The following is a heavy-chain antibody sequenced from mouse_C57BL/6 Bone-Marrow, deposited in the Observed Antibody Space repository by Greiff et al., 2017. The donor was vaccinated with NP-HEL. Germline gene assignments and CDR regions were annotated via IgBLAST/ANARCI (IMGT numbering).Heavy chain of an antibody. D-gene: IGHD2-3*01. CDR2: IYPGNSDT. Sequence: EVQLQQSGTVLARPGASVKMSCKTSGYTFTSYWMHWVKQRPGQGLEWIGAIYPGNSDTSYNQKFKGKAKLTAVTSASTAYMELSSLTNEDSAVYYCTIYDGYYRYYAMDYWGQGTSVTVSS. CDR3: TIYDGYYRYYAMDY. CDR1: GYTFTSYW. J-gene: IGHJ4*01. V-gene: IGHV1-5*01.